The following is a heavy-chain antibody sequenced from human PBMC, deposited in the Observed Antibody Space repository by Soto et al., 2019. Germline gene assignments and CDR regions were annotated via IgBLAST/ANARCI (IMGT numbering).Heavy chain of an antibody. J-gene: IGHJ5*02. V-gene: IGHV1-18*04. Sequence: QVQLVQSGAEVKKPGASVKVSCKASGYTFTSYGISWVRQAPGQGLEWMGWISAYNGNTNYAQKLQGRVTMTTDTTTSTAYMELRRLRSDGTAVYYGARGRYYCESRGYYGGFDPWGQGTLVTVSS. CDR3: ARGRYYCESRGYYGGFDP. CDR1: GYTFTSYG. D-gene: IGHD3-22*01. CDR2: ISAYNGNT.